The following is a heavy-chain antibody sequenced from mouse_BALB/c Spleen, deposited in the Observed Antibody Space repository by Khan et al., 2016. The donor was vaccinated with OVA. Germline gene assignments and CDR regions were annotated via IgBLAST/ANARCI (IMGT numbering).Heavy chain of an antibody. CDR1: GYSFTSYY. Sequence: VQLQQPGPELMKPGASVKISCKASGYSFTSYYIHWTKQSHGKSLEWIGCIDPFNGGISYNQKFKGKATLTVDQSSSTAYMHLSSLTSEDFAVYYCTRYGTDYWGQGTTLTVSS. D-gene: IGHD2-10*02. CDR3: TRYGTDY. CDR2: IDPFNGGI. V-gene: IGHV1S135*01. J-gene: IGHJ2*01.